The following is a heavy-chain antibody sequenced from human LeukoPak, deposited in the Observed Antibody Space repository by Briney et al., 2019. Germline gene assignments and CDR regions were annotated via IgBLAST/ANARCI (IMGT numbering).Heavy chain of an antibody. V-gene: IGHV3-7*01. CDR2: IKQDGSEK. D-gene: IGHD6-13*01. CDR1: GFTFSSYW. J-gene: IGHJ4*02. CDR3: ARDWGIAAAGTDY. Sequence: GGSPRLSCAASGFTFSSYWMSWVCQAPGKGLEWVANIKQDGSEKYYVDSVKGRFTISRDNAKNSLYLQMNSLRAEDTAVYYCARDWGIAAAGTDYWGQGTLVTVSS.